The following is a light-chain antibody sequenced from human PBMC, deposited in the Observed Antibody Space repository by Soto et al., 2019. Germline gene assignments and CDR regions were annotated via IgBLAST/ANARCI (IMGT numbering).Light chain of an antibody. Sequence: DIQMTQSPNSLSAGAGDRVSIAGRARQNISTFLNWYRQKPGEAPVTMIYDASKLQSGVPSRFSGSGSGTHFSLTISGLQAEDFETYYCPQTFSTPIPFGQGTRLEIK. V-gene: IGKV1-39*01. J-gene: IGKJ5*01. CDR3: PQTFSTPIP. CDR1: QNISTF. CDR2: DAS.